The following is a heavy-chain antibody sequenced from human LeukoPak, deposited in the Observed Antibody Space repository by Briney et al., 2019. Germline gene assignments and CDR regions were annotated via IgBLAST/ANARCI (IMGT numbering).Heavy chain of an antibody. CDR2: IYYSGST. V-gene: IGHV4-39*07. Sequence: SETLSLTCTVSGGSISSSSYYWGWIRQPPGKGLEWIGSIYYSGSTYYNPSLKSRVTISVDRSKNQFSLKLSSVTAADTAVYYCAREREEMLSVPAAIWGFPYYYYMDVWGKGTTVTVSS. CDR1: GGSISSSSYY. CDR3: AREREEMLSVPAAIWGFPYYYYMDV. J-gene: IGHJ6*03. D-gene: IGHD2-2*01.